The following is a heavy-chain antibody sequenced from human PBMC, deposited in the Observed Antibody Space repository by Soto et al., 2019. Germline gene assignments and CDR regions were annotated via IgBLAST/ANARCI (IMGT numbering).Heavy chain of an antibody. V-gene: IGHV3-23*01. CDR1: GFTFSSHA. Sequence: GGSLRLSCAASGFTFSSHAMSWVRQAPGKGLEWVSGISENGNSPSYADSVKGRFTISRDNLKNTLLLQMNILRVEDTAVYYCARRQSIQFRDFDYWGQGTQVTVSS. J-gene: IGHJ4*02. CDR3: ARRQSIQFRDFDY. CDR2: ISENGNSP. D-gene: IGHD6-6*01.